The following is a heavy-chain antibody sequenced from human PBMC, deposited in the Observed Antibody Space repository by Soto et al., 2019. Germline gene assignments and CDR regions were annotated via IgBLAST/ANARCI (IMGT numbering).Heavy chain of an antibody. CDR3: ATASRGYSGYDRVSAFDI. Sequence: ASVKVSCKASGGTFSSYTISWVRQAPGQGLEWMGRIIPILGIANYAQKFQGRVTITADKSTSTAYMELRSLRSEDTAVYYCATASRGYSGYDRVSAFDIWGQGTMVTVS. J-gene: IGHJ3*02. CDR1: GGTFSSYT. CDR2: IIPILGIA. V-gene: IGHV1-69*02. D-gene: IGHD5-12*01.